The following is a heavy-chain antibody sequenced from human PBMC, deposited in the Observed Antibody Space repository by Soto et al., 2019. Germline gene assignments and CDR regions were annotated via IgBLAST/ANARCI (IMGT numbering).Heavy chain of an antibody. CDR1: GGTFSSYA. Sequence: SVKVSCKASGGTFSSYAISWVRQAPGQGLEWMGGIIPIFGTANYAQKFQGRVTITADKSTSTAYMELSSLRSEDTAVYYCARDAIFGVVTTYYFDYWGQGTLVTVSS. CDR3: ARDAIFGVVTTYYFDY. D-gene: IGHD3-3*01. V-gene: IGHV1-69*06. J-gene: IGHJ4*02. CDR2: IIPIFGTA.